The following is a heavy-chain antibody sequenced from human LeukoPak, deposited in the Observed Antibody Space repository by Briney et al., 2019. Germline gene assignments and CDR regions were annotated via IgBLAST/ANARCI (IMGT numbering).Heavy chain of an antibody. CDR3: ARGLGIAAAGTFDY. J-gene: IGHJ4*02. CDR2: INHSGST. Sequence: SETLSLTCAVYGGSFSGYYWSWIRQPPGKXXXXXGEINHSGSTNYNPSLKSRVTISVDTSKNQFSLKLSSVTAADTAVYYCARGLGIAAAGTFDYWGQGTLVTVSS. V-gene: IGHV4-34*01. CDR1: GGSFSGYY. D-gene: IGHD6-13*01.